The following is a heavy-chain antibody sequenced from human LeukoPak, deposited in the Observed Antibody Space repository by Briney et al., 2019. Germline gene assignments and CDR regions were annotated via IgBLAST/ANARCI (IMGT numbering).Heavy chain of an antibody. J-gene: IGHJ5*02. V-gene: IGHV1-18*01. CDR1: GSTFTNYG. D-gene: IGHD3-3*01. CDR2: VSTSNPHT. Sequence: ASVKVSCKTSGSTFTNYGISWVRQAPGQGLEWMGWVSTSNPHTNYAPKFRGRVIMTIDTSTTTAYLEMRSLTSDDTAVYYCARDRFLWGLGNWFDLWGQGTLVTVTS. CDR3: ARDRFLWGLGNWFDL.